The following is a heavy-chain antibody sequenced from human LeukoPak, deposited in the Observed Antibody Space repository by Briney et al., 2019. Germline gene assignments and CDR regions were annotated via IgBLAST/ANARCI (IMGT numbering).Heavy chain of an antibody. D-gene: IGHD6-13*01. J-gene: IGHJ6*02. CDR1: GFTFSNYW. CDR3: ARAGYSSNWYSSLAYYSDMDA. V-gene: IGHV3-7*03. Sequence: GGSLRLSCAASGFTFSNYWMMWVRQAPGKGLEWVANIKLDGSEEYYVDSVKGRFTISRDNAKNALYLQMNSLRTEDTAVYYCARAGYSSNWYSSLAYYSDMDAWGQGTTVTVSS. CDR2: IKLDGSEE.